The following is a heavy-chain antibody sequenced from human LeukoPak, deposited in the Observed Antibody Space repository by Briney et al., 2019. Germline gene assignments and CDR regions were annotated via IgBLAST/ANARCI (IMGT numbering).Heavy chain of an antibody. D-gene: IGHD3-9*01. Sequence: GGSLRLSCAASGFTFDDYAMHWVRQAPGKGLEWVSGISWNSGSIGYADSVKGRFTISRDNAKNSLYLQMNSLRAEDTALYYCAKAATILTGYSAVDYWGQGTLVTVSS. CDR1: GFTFDDYA. J-gene: IGHJ4*02. CDR3: AKAATILTGYSAVDY. CDR2: ISWNSGSI. V-gene: IGHV3-9*01.